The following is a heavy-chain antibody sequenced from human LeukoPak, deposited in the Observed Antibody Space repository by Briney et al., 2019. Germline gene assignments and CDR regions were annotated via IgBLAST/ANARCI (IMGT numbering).Heavy chain of an antibody. CDR3: ARDYGGNSWAFDY. V-gene: IGHV4-31*03. D-gene: IGHD4-23*01. CDR2: IFYSGTT. J-gene: IGHJ4*02. Sequence: SETLSLTCTVSGGSISSGGYYWSWIRQHPGKGLEWIGYIFYSGTTYYNPSLKSRVTISVDRSKNQFSLKLSSVTAADTAVYYCARDYGGNSWAFDYWGQGTLVTVSS. CDR1: GGSISSGGYY.